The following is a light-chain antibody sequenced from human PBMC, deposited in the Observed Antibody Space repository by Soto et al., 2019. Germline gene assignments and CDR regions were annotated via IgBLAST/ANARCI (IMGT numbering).Light chain of an antibody. J-gene: IGKJ3*01. Sequence: DIQMTQSPSSLSASVGDRVTITCRASQGISNYLAWYQQKPGKVPKLLIYVASTLQSGVPSRFSGSGSGTDFTLTISSLQPEDVATYYCQEYNSAPRVTFGPGTKVYIK. CDR2: VAS. CDR3: QEYNSAPRVT. V-gene: IGKV1-27*01. CDR1: QGISNY.